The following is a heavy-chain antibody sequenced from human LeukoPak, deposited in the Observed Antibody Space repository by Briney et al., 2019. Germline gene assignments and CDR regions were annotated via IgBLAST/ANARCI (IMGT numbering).Heavy chain of an antibody. J-gene: IGHJ4*02. CDR1: GFTFSSYW. V-gene: IGHV3-7*01. D-gene: IGHD3-22*01. CDR2: IKQDGSEK. CDR3: ARSDHYYDSSGFSFDY. Sequence: PGGSLRLSCAASGFTFSSYWMSWVRQAPGKGLKWVANIKQDGSEKYYVDSVKSRFTISRDNAKNSLYLQMNSLRAEDTAVYYCARSDHYYDSSGFSFDYWGQGTLVTVSS.